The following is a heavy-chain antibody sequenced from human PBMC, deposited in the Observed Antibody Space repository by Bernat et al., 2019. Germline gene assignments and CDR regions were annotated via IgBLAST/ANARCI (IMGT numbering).Heavy chain of an antibody. J-gene: IGHJ4*02. Sequence: QVQLQQWGAGLLKPSETLSLSCAVYGGSFSGYYWSWIRQPPGKGLEWIGEINHSGSTNYNPSLKSRVTISVDTSKKQFSLKLSTVTAADTAVYYCAGMLDIVVVPAARGDRDYWGQGTLVTVSS. V-gene: IGHV4-34*01. CDR1: GGSFSGYY. CDR2: INHSGST. CDR3: AGMLDIVVVPAARGDRDY. D-gene: IGHD2-2*03.